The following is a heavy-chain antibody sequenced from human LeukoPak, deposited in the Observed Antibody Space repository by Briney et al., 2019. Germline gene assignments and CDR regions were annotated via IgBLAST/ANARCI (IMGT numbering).Heavy chain of an antibody. D-gene: IGHD3-10*01. CDR3: VLNAYSSGMTT. CDR2: VSTTGGST. Sequence: GGSLRLSCGASSFTFSSYVMSWVRQAPGKGLEWVSTVSTTGGSTYYADSVKGRFTISRDNSKDTLYLQMNSLRAEDTAVYYCVLNAYSSGMTTWGQGTLVTVSS. V-gene: IGHV3-23*01. CDR1: SFTFSSYV. J-gene: IGHJ4*02.